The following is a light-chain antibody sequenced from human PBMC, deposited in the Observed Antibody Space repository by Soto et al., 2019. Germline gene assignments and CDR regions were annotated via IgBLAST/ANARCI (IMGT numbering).Light chain of an antibody. CDR1: QSVSSN. J-gene: IGKJ1*01. CDR2: DAS. CDR3: QRRSNWPPWT. V-gene: IGKV3-11*01. Sequence: EIVMTQSPATLSVSPGERATLSCRASQSVSSNLAWYQQKPGQAPRLLIYDASNRATGIPARFSGSGSGTDFTLTISRLEPEDFAVYYCQRRSNWPPWTFGQGTKGDIK.